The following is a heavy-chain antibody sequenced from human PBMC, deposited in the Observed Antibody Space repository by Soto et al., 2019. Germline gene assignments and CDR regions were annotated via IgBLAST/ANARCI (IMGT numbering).Heavy chain of an antibody. V-gene: IGHV3-7*01. CDR2: IKQDGSEK. Sequence: GGSLRLSCAASGFTFSSYWMSWVRQAPGKGLEWVANIKQDGSEKYYVDSVKGRFTISRDNAKNSLYLQMNSLRAEDTAVYYCARIDYGDPGRAFDYWGQGTLVTVSS. D-gene: IGHD4-17*01. CDR1: GFTFSSYW. J-gene: IGHJ4*02. CDR3: ARIDYGDPGRAFDY.